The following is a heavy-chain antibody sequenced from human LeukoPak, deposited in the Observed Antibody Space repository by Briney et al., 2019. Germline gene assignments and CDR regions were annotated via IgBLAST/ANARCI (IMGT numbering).Heavy chain of an antibody. CDR3: ARSAIDAFDI. V-gene: IGHV4-59*08. D-gene: IGHD6-25*01. Sequence: SETLSLTCSVSGGSVSNYYWSWIRQPPGKGLECIGYIYNSGSTNYNPSLKSRVSISVDTSKNQFSLKLSSVTAADTAVYYCARSAIDAFDIWGQGTMVTVSS. CDR1: GGSVSNYY. J-gene: IGHJ3*02. CDR2: IYNSGST.